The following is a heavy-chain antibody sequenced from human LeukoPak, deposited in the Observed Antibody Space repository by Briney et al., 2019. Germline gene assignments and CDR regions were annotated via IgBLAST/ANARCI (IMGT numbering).Heavy chain of an antibody. Sequence: SETLSLTCTVSGGSISSYYWSWIRQPPGKGLEWIGYIHYSGSTNYNPSLKSRVTISIDTSKNQFSLKLSSVTAADTAVYYCARVGEGCFDYWGQGTLVTVSS. D-gene: IGHD6-19*01. J-gene: IGHJ4*02. CDR2: IHYSGST. V-gene: IGHV4-59*01. CDR3: ARVGEGCFDY. CDR1: GGSISSYY.